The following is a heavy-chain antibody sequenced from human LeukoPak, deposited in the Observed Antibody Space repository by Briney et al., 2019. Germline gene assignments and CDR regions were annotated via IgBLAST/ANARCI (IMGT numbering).Heavy chain of an antibody. Sequence: SETLSLTCAAYGGSFSGYYWSWIRQPPGKGLEWIGEINHSGSTNYNPSLKSRVTISVDTSKNQFSLKLSSVTAADTAVYYCARRGHLGYCSGGSCYLPYYYYYMDVWGKGTTVTISS. CDR2: INHSGST. CDR3: ARRGHLGYCSGGSCYLPYYYYYMDV. J-gene: IGHJ6*03. CDR1: GGSFSGYY. V-gene: IGHV4-34*01. D-gene: IGHD2-15*01.